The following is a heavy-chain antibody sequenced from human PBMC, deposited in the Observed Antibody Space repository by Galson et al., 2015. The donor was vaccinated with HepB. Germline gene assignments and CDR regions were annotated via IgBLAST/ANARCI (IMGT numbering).Heavy chain of an antibody. CDR1: GGSFNSYI. J-gene: IGHJ5*02. CDR3: ARPQVASGREAVWFDP. D-gene: IGHD6-19*01. CDR2: FVPIFSTV. Sequence: SVKVSCKASGGSFNSYIINWVRQAPGQGLEWMGGFVPIFSTVYYAQNFQGRITITADESTNTAYMELSSLKFEDTAIYYCARPQVASGREAVWFDPWGQGTLVTVSS. V-gene: IGHV1-69*13.